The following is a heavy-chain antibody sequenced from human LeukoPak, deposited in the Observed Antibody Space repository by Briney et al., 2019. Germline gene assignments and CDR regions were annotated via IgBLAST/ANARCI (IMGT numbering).Heavy chain of an antibody. CDR2: INPSGGST. V-gene: IGHV1-46*01. CDR1: GYTFTSYY. D-gene: IGHD3-10*01. J-gene: IGHJ6*03. Sequence: ASVKVSCKASGYTFTSYYMHWVRQAPGQGLEWMGIINPSGGSTSYAQKFQGRVTMTRDMSTSTVYRELSSLRSEDTAVYYCARGMVRGVFSGDYYMGVWGKGTTVTVSS. CDR3: ARGMVRGVFSGDYYMGV.